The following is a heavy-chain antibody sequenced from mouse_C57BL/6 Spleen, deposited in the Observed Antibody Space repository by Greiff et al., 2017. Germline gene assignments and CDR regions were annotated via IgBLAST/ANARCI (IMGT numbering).Heavy chain of an antibody. J-gene: IGHJ2*01. CDR1: GFNIKDYY. V-gene: IGHV14-2*01. CDR2: LDPEDGET. CDR3: ASHLITTVVAGDY. D-gene: IGHD1-1*01. Sequence: EVKLVESGAELVKPGASVKLSCTASGFNIKDYYMHWVKQRTEQGLEWIGRLDPEDGETKYAPKFQGKATITADTSSNTAYLQLSSLTSEDTAVYYCASHLITTVVAGDYWGQGTTLTVSS.